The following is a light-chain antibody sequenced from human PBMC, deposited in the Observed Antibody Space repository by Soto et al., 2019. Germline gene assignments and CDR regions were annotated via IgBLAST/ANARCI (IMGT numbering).Light chain of an antibody. J-gene: IGKJ3*01. Sequence: EIVMTQSPATLSVSPGERATLSCRASQSVSSNLAWYQQKPGQAPRLLIYGASTRATGIPARFSGSGSGTEFTPTISSLKSEDFAVYCCQQYNNWPPGGVFSFGPGTKVDIK. CDR2: GAS. CDR1: QSVSSN. V-gene: IGKV3-15*01. CDR3: QQYNNWPPGGVFS.